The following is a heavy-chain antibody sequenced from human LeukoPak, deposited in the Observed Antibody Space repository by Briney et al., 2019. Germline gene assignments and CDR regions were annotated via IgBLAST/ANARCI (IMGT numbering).Heavy chain of an antibody. Sequence: GGSLRLSCAASGFTFSSYSMNWVRQAPGKGLEWVSSISSSSSYIYYADSVKGRFTISRDNAKNSLYLQMNSLRAEGTAVYYCARDGRATVTFDYWGQGTLVTVSS. J-gene: IGHJ4*02. CDR3: ARDGRATVTFDY. CDR2: ISSSSSYI. V-gene: IGHV3-21*01. D-gene: IGHD4-17*01. CDR1: GFTFSSYS.